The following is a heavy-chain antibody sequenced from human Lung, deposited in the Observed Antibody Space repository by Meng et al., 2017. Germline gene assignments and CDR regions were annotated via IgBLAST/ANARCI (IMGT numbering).Heavy chain of an antibody. D-gene: IGHD5-18*01. CDR2: INAGNGNT. Sequence: QVQLVQSGAEVKKPGASVKVSCQASGYSFTTYGMHWLRQAPGQRLEWMGWINAGNGNTKFSQKFQGRVTITRDTSASTAYMELSSLRSEDTAVYYCARDAAMVKGGDYWGQGTLVTVSS. CDR1: GYSFTTYG. CDR3: ARDAAMVKGGDY. V-gene: IGHV1-3*01. J-gene: IGHJ4*02.